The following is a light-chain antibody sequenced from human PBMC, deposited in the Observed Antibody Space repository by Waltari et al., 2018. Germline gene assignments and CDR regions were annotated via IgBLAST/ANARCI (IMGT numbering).Light chain of an antibody. Sequence: QSALTQPPSASGSPGQSITISCTGTSSDVGGYNYVSWYQQYPGEAPKLIIYEINKRPSGVPQRFSGSKSGNTASLTVSGLQAEDEADYCCTSYAGGNNLGVFGGGTKVTVL. V-gene: IGLV2-8*01. CDR1: SSDVGGYNY. CDR2: EIN. CDR3: TSYAGGNNLGV. J-gene: IGLJ3*02.